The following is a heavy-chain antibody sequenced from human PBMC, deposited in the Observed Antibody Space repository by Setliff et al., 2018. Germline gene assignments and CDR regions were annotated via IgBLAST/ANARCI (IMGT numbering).Heavy chain of an antibody. CDR1: GYTFSDYG. CDR3: SRELLSPYWHLDS. D-gene: IGHD3-10*01. CDR2: ISAYSGKA. Sequence: GASVKVSCKASGYTFSDYGITWVRQAPGQGLEWMGWISAYSGKAYYAQKLQDRATMTTDTSTGTAYLELRSLRSDDTAVYYCSRELLSPYWHLDSWGQGTQVTVSS. V-gene: IGHV1-18*01. J-gene: IGHJ5*01.